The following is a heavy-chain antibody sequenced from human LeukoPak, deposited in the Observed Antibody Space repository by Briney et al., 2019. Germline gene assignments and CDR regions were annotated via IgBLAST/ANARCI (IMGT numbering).Heavy chain of an antibody. J-gene: IGHJ4*02. V-gene: IGHV4-61*01. CDR3: AKAAKFYYGSETYYYFDY. D-gene: IGHD3-10*01. Sequence: SETLSLTWTVTGDSISSGYYWAWIRQPPGKGLEWIGYIYHSGTSNYNPSLKSRVTMSVDTSNSAFSLSLSSVTSADTAVYYCAKAAKFYYGSETYYYFDYWGQGILVTVSS. CDR1: GDSISSGYY. CDR2: IYHSGTS.